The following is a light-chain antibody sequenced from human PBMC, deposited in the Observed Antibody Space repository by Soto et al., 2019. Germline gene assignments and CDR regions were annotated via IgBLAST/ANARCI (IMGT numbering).Light chain of an antibody. CDR1: QSIGRW. CDR2: YAS. V-gene: IGKV1-5*01. Sequence: DIQMTQSPFTLSASVGDRVTITCRASQSIGRWLAWYQQKPGKAPKLLLYYASTLETGVPSRFSGGGSGTDFTLTITGLQPDDFATYYCQQYETYLTFGQGTKVDVK. J-gene: IGKJ1*01. CDR3: QQYETYLT.